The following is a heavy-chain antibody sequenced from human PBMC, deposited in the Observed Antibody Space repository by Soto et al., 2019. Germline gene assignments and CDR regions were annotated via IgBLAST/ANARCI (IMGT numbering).Heavy chain of an antibody. D-gene: IGHD2-2*01. CDR1: GSTFRNCA. J-gene: IGHJ4*02. CDR2: ISNSGST. Sequence: GRSLRLSCAASGSTFRNCAMNWVRQAPGRGLEWVSTISNSGSTYYADAVKGRFTISRDISKNTLYLQMSSLRADDTALYYCAKDREGYCSSTSCLYYFDSRGQGTQVTVSS. CDR3: AKDREGYCSSTSCLYYFDS. V-gene: IGHV3-23*01.